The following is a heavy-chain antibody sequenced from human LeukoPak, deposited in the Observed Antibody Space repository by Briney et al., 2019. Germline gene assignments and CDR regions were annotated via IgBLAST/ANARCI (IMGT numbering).Heavy chain of an antibody. Sequence: SVKVSCKASGGTLSSYAISWVRQAPGQGLEWMGGNIPIFGTANYAQKFQGRVTITADESTSTAYMELSSLRSEDTAVYYCARDLLWGDYYDSSGPLGYWGQGTLVTVSS. CDR3: ARDLLWGDYYDSSGPLGY. J-gene: IGHJ4*02. V-gene: IGHV1-69*01. CDR2: NIPIFGTA. CDR1: GGTLSSYA. D-gene: IGHD3-22*01.